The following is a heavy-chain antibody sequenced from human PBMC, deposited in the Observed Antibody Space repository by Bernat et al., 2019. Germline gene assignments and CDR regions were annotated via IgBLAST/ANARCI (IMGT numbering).Heavy chain of an antibody. V-gene: IGHV1-69*02. D-gene: IGHD3-3*01. Sequence: QVQLVQSGAEVKKPGSSVKVSCKASGGTFSSYTISWVRQAPGQGLEWMGRIIPILGIANYAQKFQGRVTITADKSTSTAYMELSSLRSEDTAVYYCARQPYYDVWSGSNTPSFDIWGQGTMVTVSS. CDR1: GGTFSSYT. CDR3: ARQPYYDVWSGSNTPSFDI. J-gene: IGHJ3*02. CDR2: IIPILGIA.